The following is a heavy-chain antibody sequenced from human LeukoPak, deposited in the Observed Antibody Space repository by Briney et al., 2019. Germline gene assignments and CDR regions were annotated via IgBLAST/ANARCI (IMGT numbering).Heavy chain of an antibody. D-gene: IGHD1-26*01. V-gene: IGHV3-23*01. CDR2: ISGSGGSI. Sequence: GGSLRLSCAASGFTFSSYAMSWVRQAPGKGLEWVSAISGSGGSIYYADSVKGRFTISRDNSKNTLYLQMNSLRAEDTAVYYCANGRGLRAEFDYWGQGTLVTVSS. CDR1: GFTFSSYA. CDR3: ANGRGLRAEFDY. J-gene: IGHJ4*02.